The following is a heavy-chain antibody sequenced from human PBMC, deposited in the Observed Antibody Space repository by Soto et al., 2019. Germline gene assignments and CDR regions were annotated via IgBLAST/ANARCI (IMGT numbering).Heavy chain of an antibody. J-gene: IGHJ4*02. D-gene: IGHD3-22*01. CDR1: GGTFSSYA. Sequence: QVQLVQSGAEVKKPGSSVKVSCKASGGTFSSYAISWVRQAPGQGLEWMGGIIPIFGTANYAQKFQGRVTITADESTSTAYMELSSLRSEERAVYYCARGSAYYYDSSGYYDSYWGQGTLVTVSS. CDR2: IIPIFGTA. V-gene: IGHV1-69*01. CDR3: ARGSAYYYDSSGYYDSY.